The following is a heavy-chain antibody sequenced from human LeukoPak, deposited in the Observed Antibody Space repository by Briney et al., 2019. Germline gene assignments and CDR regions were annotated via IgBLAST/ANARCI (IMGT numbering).Heavy chain of an antibody. CDR2: ISGSTGNT. D-gene: IGHD3-22*01. V-gene: IGHV3-23*01. J-gene: IGHJ4*02. Sequence: GGSLRLSCAASGFTFSSYGMSWVRQAPGKGLEWVSAISGSTGNTYYADSVKGRFTISRDNSKNTLYLQMNSLRAEDTAVYYCAKDWAYESSGPPYYFDYWGQGTLVTVSS. CDR1: GFTFSSYG. CDR3: AKDWAYESSGPPYYFDY.